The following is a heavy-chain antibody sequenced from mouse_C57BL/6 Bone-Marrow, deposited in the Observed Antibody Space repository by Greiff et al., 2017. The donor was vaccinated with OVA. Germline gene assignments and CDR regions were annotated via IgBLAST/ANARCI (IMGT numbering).Heavy chain of an antibody. V-gene: IGHV1-80*01. Sequence: QVQLQQSGAELVKPGASVKISCKASGYAFSSYWMNWVKQRPGKGLEWIGQIYPGDGDTNYNGKFKGKATLTADKSSSTAYMQLSSLTSEDSAVYFCARGVTTVVRYFDVWGTGTTVTVSS. J-gene: IGHJ1*03. CDR1: GYAFSSYW. CDR2: IYPGDGDT. CDR3: ARGVTTVVRYFDV. D-gene: IGHD1-1*01.